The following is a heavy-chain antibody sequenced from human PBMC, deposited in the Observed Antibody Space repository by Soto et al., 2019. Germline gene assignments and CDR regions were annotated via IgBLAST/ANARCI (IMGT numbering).Heavy chain of an antibody. CDR3: TGRPPNWGFDS. V-gene: IGHV1-8*01. CDR2: MSPKTANT. CDR1: GYTFTSYD. Sequence: QVQLVQSGAEVKKPGASVKVSCKASGYTFTSYDINWVRQTAGQGLEWMGWMSPKTANTGYAQKFQGRVTMTRSTSISTAYMELSSLTSEDTAVYYCTGRPPNWGFDSWGQGTPVTVSS. J-gene: IGHJ5*01. D-gene: IGHD7-27*01.